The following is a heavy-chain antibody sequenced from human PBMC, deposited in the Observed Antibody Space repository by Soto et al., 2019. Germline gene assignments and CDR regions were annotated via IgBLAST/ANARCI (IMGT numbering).Heavy chain of an antibody. CDR1: GYTFTSYG. J-gene: IGHJ1*01. CDR2: ISAYNGNT. V-gene: IGHV1-18*01. Sequence: QVQLVQSGAEVKKPGASVKVSCKASGYTFTSYGISWVRQAPGQGLEWMGWISAYNGNTNYAKKLQGRVTMTTDTSTSTVYMELRSLRSDDTAVYYCARGELGYCSGGSCPGVEYFQNWGQGTLVTVSS. D-gene: IGHD2-15*01. CDR3: ARGELGYCSGGSCPGVEYFQN.